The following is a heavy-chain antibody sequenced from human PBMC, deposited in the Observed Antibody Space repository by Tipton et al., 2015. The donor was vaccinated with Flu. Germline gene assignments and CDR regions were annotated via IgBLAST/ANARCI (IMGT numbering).Heavy chain of an antibody. CDR2: ISYDGSNK. CDR1: GFSFSSHL. J-gene: IGHJ4*02. D-gene: IGHD1-26*01. Sequence: SLRLSCAASGFSFSSHLMHWVRQAPGKGLEWVAVISYDGSNKWYADSVKGRFTEGRFTISRDNSKNTLYLQVNSLRAEDTAVYYCAREGGSSSGSYYQVDYWGQGSLVTVSS. V-gene: IGHV3-30-3*01. CDR3: AREGGSSSGSYYQVDY.